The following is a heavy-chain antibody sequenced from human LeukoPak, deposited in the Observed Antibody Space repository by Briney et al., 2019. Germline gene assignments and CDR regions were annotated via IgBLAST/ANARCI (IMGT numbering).Heavy chain of an antibody. J-gene: IGHJ4*02. D-gene: IGHD1-26*01. Sequence: PSETLSLTCTVSGGSIRSYYWSWIRQPPGKGLEWIGYIYYSGSTNYNPSLKSRVTISVDTSKNQFSLKLSSVTAADTAVYYCAREVGAYFDYWGQGTLVTVSS. CDR1: GGSIRSYY. CDR2: IYYSGST. CDR3: AREVGAYFDY. V-gene: IGHV4-59*01.